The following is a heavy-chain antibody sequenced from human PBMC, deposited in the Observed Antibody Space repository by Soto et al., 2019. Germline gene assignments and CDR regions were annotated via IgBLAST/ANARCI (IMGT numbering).Heavy chain of an antibody. D-gene: IGHD5-12*01. J-gene: IGHJ4*02. V-gene: IGHV3-23*01. CDR1: GFTFSSYA. CDR2: ISGSGGST. Sequence: GGSLRLSCAASGFTFSSYAMSWVRQAPGKGLEWVSAISGSGGSTYYADSVKGRFTISRDNSKNTLYLQMNSLRAEDTAVYYCAKDGTPGSGYDSNYFDYWGQGTLVTVSS. CDR3: AKDGTPGSGYDSNYFDY.